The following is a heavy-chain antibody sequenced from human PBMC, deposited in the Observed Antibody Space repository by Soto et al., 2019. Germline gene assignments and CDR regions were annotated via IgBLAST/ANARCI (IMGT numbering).Heavy chain of an antibody. D-gene: IGHD1-26*01. CDR1: GFIFENFG. CDR3: AKNQGVELVPLATVDWFDP. CDR2: ISGSGFKK. Sequence: GSLRLSCAASGFIFENFGMSWVRQAPGKGLEWISSISGSGFKKYYADSMKGRFTISRDNSKSTVYLELNNLSAEDTAVYHCAKNQGVELVPLATVDWFDPWGQGSVVTVSS. V-gene: IGHV3-23*01. J-gene: IGHJ5*02.